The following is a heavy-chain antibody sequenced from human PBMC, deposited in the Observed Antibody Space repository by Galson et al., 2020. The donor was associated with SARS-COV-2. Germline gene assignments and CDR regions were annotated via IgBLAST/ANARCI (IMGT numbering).Heavy chain of an antibody. V-gene: IGHV3-7*01. CDR3: TAGHYSL. CDR1: GITISGSW. D-gene: IGHD3-3*01. Sequence: SLKISYEASGITISGSWMNWLRQAPGKGLEWLAHINNDGSEAYYVDSVRGRFTISRDNTKNSLYLQMNILRVEDTAVYYCTAGHYSLWCQGTTVTVS. CDR2: INNDGSEA. J-gene: IGHJ3*01.